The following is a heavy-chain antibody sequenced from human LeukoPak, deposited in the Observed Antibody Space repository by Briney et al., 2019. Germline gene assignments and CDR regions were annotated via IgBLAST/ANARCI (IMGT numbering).Heavy chain of an antibody. J-gene: IGHJ4*02. V-gene: IGHV1-24*01. CDR1: GYTLTELS. D-gene: IGHD1-26*01. CDR2: FDPEDGET. CDR3: ATLVGATGNYFDY. Sequence: ASVKVPCKVSGYTLTELSMHWVRQAPGKGLEWMGGFDPEDGETIYAQKFQGRVTMTEDTSTDTAYMELSSLRSEDTAVYYCATLVGATGNYFDYWGQGTLVTVSS.